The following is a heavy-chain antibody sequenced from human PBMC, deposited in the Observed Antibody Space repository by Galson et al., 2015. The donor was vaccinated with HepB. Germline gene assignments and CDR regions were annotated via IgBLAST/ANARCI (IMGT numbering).Heavy chain of an antibody. J-gene: IGHJ3*02. CDR1: GFTFSSYA. Sequence: SLRLSCAASGFTFSSYAMSWVRQAPGKGLEWVSAISGSGGSTYYADSVKSRFTISRDNSKNTLYLQMNSLRAEDTAVYYCAKEFYQKEGAGSDAFDIWGQGTMVTVSS. CDR3: AKEFYQKEGAGSDAFDI. D-gene: IGHD3-10*01. V-gene: IGHV3-23*01. CDR2: ISGSGGST.